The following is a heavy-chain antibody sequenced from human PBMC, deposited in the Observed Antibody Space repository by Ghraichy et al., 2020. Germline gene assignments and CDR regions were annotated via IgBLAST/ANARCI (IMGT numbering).Heavy chain of an antibody. CDR3: ARDRYCSSTSCLGL. Sequence: LSLTCAASGFTVSSNYMSWVRQAPGKGLEWVSVIYSGGSTFYADSVKGRFTISRDNSKNTLYLQMNSLRAEDTAVYYCARDRYCSSTSCLGLWGQGTMVTVSS. CDR2: IYSGGST. CDR1: GFTVSSNY. J-gene: IGHJ3*01. D-gene: IGHD2-2*01. V-gene: IGHV3-53*01.